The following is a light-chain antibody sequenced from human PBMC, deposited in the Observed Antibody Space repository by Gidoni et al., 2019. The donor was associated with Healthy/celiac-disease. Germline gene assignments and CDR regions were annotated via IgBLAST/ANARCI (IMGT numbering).Light chain of an antibody. J-gene: IGKJ1*01. CDR1: QSISSY. V-gene: IGKV1-39*01. CDR3: QQSYSTPLT. CDR2: AAS. Sequence: DIQMTQSPSSLSASVGDRVTSTCRASQSISSYLNWYQQKPGKAPKLLIYAASSFQSGVPSRFSGSGSGTDFTLTISSLQPEDFATYYCQQSYSTPLTCXXXTKVEIK.